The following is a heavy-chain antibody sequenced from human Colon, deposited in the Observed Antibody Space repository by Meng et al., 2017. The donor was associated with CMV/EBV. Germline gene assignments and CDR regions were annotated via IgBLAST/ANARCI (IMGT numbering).Heavy chain of an antibody. J-gene: IGHJ6*02. CDR1: GFTFSSYA. V-gene: IGHV3-23*01. CDR3: AKVNSGIAAAGGGYYYGMDV. Sequence: GGSLRLSCAAPGFTFSSYAMSWVRQAPGKGLEWVSAISGSGGSTYYADSVKGRFTISRDNSKNTLYLQMNSLRAEDTAVYYCAKVNSGIAAAGGGYYYGMDVWGQGTTVTVSS. D-gene: IGHD6-13*01. CDR2: ISGSGGST.